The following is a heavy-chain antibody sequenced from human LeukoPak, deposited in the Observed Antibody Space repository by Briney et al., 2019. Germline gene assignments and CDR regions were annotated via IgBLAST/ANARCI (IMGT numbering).Heavy chain of an antibody. Sequence: ASVKVSCKASGYTFTGYYMHWVRRAPGQGLEWMGWINPNSGGTNYAQKFQGRVTMTRDTSISTAYMELSRLRSDDTAVYYCARARLILEWFDAFDIWGQGTMVTVSS. CDR1: GYTFTGYY. CDR3: ARARLILEWFDAFDI. D-gene: IGHD3-3*01. V-gene: IGHV1-2*02. J-gene: IGHJ3*02. CDR2: INPNSGGT.